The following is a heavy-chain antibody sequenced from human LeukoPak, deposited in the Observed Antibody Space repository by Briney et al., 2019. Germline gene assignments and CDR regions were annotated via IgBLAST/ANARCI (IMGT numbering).Heavy chain of an antibody. CDR2: INHSGRT. J-gene: IGHJ5*02. CDR3: ARESSAVAHTMMRDWLDP. D-gene: IGHD3-22*01. Sequence: PSETLSLTCDVSGYSINFGHLWGWIRQPPGKGLEWIASINHSGRTYYTPSLKSRVTISVDTMKNQSSLKVTSVTAEDTAMYFCARESSAVAHTMMRDWLDPWGQGTLVTVSS. V-gene: IGHV4-38-2*02. CDR1: GYSINFGHL.